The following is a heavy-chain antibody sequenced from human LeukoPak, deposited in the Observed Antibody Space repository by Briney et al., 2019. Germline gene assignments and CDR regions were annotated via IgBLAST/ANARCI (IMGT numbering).Heavy chain of an antibody. Sequence: GGSLRLSCAASGFTFSSYSMNWVRQAPGKGLEWVSYISSSSSTIYYADSVKGRFTISRDNAKNSLYLQINSLRDEDTAVYYCARDGTLPLFDYWGQGTLVTVSS. V-gene: IGHV3-48*02. CDR1: GFTFSSYS. CDR3: ARDGTLPLFDY. D-gene: IGHD1-26*01. J-gene: IGHJ4*02. CDR2: ISSSSSTI.